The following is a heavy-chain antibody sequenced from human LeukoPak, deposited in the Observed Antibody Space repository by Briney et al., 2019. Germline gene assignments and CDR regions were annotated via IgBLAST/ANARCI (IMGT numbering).Heavy chain of an antibody. V-gene: IGHV3-23*01. Sequence: GGSLRLSCAASGITFSSYGMSWVRQAPGKGLEWVSSISSTGGTTYYADSVKGRCSISRDPSTNTVYLQLNSLRAEDTATYYCAGYGGSYPYYMDVWGKGTTVTLSS. D-gene: IGHD1-26*01. CDR2: ISSTGGTT. CDR1: GITFSSYG. J-gene: IGHJ6*03. CDR3: AGYGGSYPYYMDV.